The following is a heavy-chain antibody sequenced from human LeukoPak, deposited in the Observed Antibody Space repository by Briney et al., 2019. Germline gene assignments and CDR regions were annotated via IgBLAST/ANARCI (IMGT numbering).Heavy chain of an antibody. V-gene: IGHV3-30*03. CDR3: ASITMVRGVFDI. J-gene: IGHJ3*02. Sequence: GGSLRLSCAASGFTFSSYGMHWVRQAPGKGLEWVAVISYDGSNKYYADSVKGRFTISRDNSKNTLYLQMNSLRAEDTAVYYCASITMVRGVFDIWGQGTMVTVSS. D-gene: IGHD3-10*01. CDR2: ISYDGSNK. CDR1: GFTFSSYG.